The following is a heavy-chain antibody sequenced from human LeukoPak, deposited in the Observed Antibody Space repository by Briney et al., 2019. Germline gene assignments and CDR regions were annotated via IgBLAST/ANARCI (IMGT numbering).Heavy chain of an antibody. Sequence: PGRSLRLSCTASGFTFGDYAMSWVRQAPGKGLEWVGFIRSKAYGGTTEYAASVKGRFTISRDDSKSIAYLRMNSLKTEDTAVYYCTRSYMVRGVMNWFDPWGQGTLVTVSS. D-gene: IGHD3-10*01. J-gene: IGHJ5*02. CDR1: GFTFGDYA. CDR2: IRSKAYGGTT. V-gene: IGHV3-49*04. CDR3: TRSYMVRGVMNWFDP.